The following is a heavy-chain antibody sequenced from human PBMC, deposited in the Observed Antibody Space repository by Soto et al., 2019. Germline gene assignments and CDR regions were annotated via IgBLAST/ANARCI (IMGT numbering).Heavy chain of an antibody. V-gene: IGHV3-23*01. CDR3: AKDLETQYQLLFLRARDYYYGMDV. CDR2: ISGSGGST. J-gene: IGHJ6*02. CDR1: GFTFSSYA. D-gene: IGHD2-2*01. Sequence: GGSLRLSCAASGFTFSSYAMSWVRQAPGKGLEWVSAISGSGGSTYYADSVKGRFTISRDNSKNTLFLQMNSLKAEDTAVYYYAKDLETQYQLLFLRARDYYYGMDVWGQGTTVTVSS.